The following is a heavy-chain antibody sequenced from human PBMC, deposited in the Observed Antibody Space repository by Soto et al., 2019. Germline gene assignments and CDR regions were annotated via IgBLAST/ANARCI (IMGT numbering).Heavy chain of an antibody. V-gene: IGHV3-49*03. J-gene: IGHJ3*02. CDR2: IRSKAYGGTT. D-gene: IGHD3-9*01. CDR1: GFTFGDYA. Sequence: GGSLRLSCTASGFTFGDYAMSWFRQAPGKGLEWVGFIRSKAYGGTTEYAASVKGRFTISRDDSKSIAYLQMNSLKTEDTAVYYCTREPNLKRTYYDILTGSDDAFDIWGQGTMVTVSS. CDR3: TREPNLKRTYYDILTGSDDAFDI.